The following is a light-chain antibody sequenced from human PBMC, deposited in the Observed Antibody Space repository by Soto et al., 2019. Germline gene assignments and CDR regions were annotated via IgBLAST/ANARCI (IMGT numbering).Light chain of an antibody. CDR2: DAS. Sequence: EIVLTPSPATLSLSPGERATLSCRASQSVSSYLAWYQQKPGQAPRLLIYDASSRATGIPDRFSGGGSGTDFTLTISRLEPEDFAVYYCQQFSSYPLTFGGGTKWIS. CDR3: QQFSSYPLT. J-gene: IGKJ4*01. CDR1: QSVSSY. V-gene: IGKV3-20*01.